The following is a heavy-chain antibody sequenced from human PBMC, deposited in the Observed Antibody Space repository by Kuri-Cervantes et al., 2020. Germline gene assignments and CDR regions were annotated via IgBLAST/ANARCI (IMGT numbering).Heavy chain of an antibody. CDR3: ARDFHGDYLIVPGAPSYGMDV. CDR1: GFTFSSYA. J-gene: IGHJ6*02. Sequence: GGSLRLSCAASGFTFSSYAMHWVRQPPGKGLEWVAVVWSDGSSNYYEDSVKGRFTISRDNSKNTLYLQMNSLRAEDTAVYYCARDFHGDYLIVPGAPSYGMDVWGQGTTVTVSS. D-gene: IGHD4-17*01. CDR2: VWSDGSSN. V-gene: IGHV3-33*08.